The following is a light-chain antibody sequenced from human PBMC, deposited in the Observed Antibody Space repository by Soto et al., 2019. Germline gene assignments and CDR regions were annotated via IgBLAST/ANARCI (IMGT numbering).Light chain of an antibody. CDR2: ASA. Sequence: DIQMTQSPSTLSASVGDRVTITCRASQSISSWLAWYQQKPGKAPKLLVYASASLQSGVPSRFSGSGSGTDFTLTITSLQPEDFATYYCQQSFDNPWTFGQGTKVDIK. CDR3: QQSFDNPWT. V-gene: IGKV1-39*01. CDR1: QSISSW. J-gene: IGKJ1*01.